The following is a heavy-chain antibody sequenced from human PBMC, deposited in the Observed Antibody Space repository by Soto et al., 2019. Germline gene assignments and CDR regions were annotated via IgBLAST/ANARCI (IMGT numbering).Heavy chain of an antibody. CDR2: IIPIFGTA. CDR3: AKSGRYDSSGYYYVGYYYYYGMDV. J-gene: IGHJ6*02. D-gene: IGHD3-22*01. CDR1: GGTFSSYA. V-gene: IGHV1-69*13. Sequence: SSVKVSCKASGGTFSSYAISWVRQAPGQGLEWMGGIIPIFGTANYAQKFQGRVTITADESTSTAYMELSSLRSEDTAVYYCAKSGRYDSSGYYYVGYYYYYGMDVWGQGTTVTAP.